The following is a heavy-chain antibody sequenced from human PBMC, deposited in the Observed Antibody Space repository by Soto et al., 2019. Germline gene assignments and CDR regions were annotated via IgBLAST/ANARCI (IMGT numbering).Heavy chain of an antibody. D-gene: IGHD3-22*01. CDR2: ISYDGSNK. Sequence: QVQLVESGGGVVQPGRSLRLSCAASGFTFSSYAMHWVRQAPGKGLEWVAVISYDGSNKYYADSVKGRFTISRDNSKNTLYLQMNSLRAEDTAVYHCARERYYDSSGYDYGMDVWGQGTTVTVSS. CDR3: ARERYYDSSGYDYGMDV. V-gene: IGHV3-30-3*01. CDR1: GFTFSSYA. J-gene: IGHJ6*02.